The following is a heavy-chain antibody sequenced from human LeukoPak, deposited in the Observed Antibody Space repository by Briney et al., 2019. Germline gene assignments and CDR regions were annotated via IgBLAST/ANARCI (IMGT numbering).Heavy chain of an antibody. J-gene: IGHJ4*02. CDR2: IYTSGCT. CDR3: ARGSHYPVYSSPWYFDY. V-gene: IGHV4-4*07. Sequence: SETLSLTCTVSGGSISSYYWSWIRQPAGKGLEWIGRIYTSGCTNYNPSLKSRVTMSVDTSKNQFSLKLSSVTAEDTAVYYCARGSHYPVYSSPWYFDYWGQGTLVTVSS. CDR1: GGSISSYY. D-gene: IGHD6-13*01.